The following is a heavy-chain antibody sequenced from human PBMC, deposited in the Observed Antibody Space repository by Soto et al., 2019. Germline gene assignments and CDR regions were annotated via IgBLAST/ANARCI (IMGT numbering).Heavy chain of an antibody. D-gene: IGHD6-13*01. Sequence: ASVKVSCKISGHTLTEFSIHWVRQAPGKGLEWMGGFDPEGGEAIYAQKWHGRVTVTEDTVTDTLYLQMNSLRAEDTAVYYCARPLSSSWSAFDYWGQGTLVTVSS. CDR3: ARPLSSSWSAFDY. CDR1: GHTLTEFS. J-gene: IGHJ4*02. CDR2: FDPEGGEA. V-gene: IGHV1-24*01.